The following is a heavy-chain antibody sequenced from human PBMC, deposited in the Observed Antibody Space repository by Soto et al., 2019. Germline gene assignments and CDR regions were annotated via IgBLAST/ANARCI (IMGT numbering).Heavy chain of an antibody. J-gene: IGHJ6*02. CDR3: ARLYGSGSYNFDGVDV. CDR1: SGAISRDKEY. CDR2: IYYTGTT. V-gene: IGHV4-30-4*01. Sequence: LSLTCSVPSGAISRDKEYLTWIRQSPGKGLEWIGHIYYTGTTHYNPSVTSRVIILLDKSKDQFSLTLTSVTAADTGVYYCARLYGSGSYNFDGVDVGGRGSTVT. D-gene: IGHD3-10*01.